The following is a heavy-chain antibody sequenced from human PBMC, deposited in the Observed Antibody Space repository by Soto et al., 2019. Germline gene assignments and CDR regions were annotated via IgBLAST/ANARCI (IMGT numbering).Heavy chain of an antibody. CDR3: AGTAMVTGGFDY. CDR1: GGSISSGGYY. V-gene: IGHV4-31*03. D-gene: IGHD5-18*01. CDR2: IYYSGST. Sequence: SETLSLTCTVSGGSISSGGYYWSWIRQHPGKGLEWIGYIYYSGSTHYNPSLKSRVTISVDTSKNQFSLKLSSVTAADTAVYYCAGTAMVTGGFDYWGQGTLVTVSS. J-gene: IGHJ4*02.